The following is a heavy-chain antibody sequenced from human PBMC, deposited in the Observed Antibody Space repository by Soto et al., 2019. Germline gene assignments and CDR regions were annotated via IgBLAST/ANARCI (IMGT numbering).Heavy chain of an antibody. CDR3: AKDLRYCSGGSCFPFDP. CDR1: GFTFSSYG. CDR2: ISYDGSNK. Sequence: PGGSLRLSSAASGFTFSSYGMHWVRQAPGKGLEWVAVISYDGSNKYYADSVKGRFTISRDNSKNTLYLQMNSLRAEDTAVYYCAKDLRYCSGGSCFPFDPWGQGTLVTVSS. J-gene: IGHJ5*02. D-gene: IGHD2-15*01. V-gene: IGHV3-30*18.